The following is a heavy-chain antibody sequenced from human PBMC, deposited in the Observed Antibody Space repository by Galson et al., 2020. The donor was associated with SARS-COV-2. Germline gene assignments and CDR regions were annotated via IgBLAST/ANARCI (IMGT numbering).Heavy chain of an antibody. CDR1: GGSISSSSYY. Sequence: SETLSLTCTVSGGSISSSSYYWGWIRQPPGKGLEWIGSIYYSGSTYYNPSLKSRVTISVDTSKNQFSLKLSSVTAADTAVYYCARGYCTNGVCYKGNWFDPWGQGTLVTVSS. CDR3: ARGYCTNGVCYKGNWFDP. CDR2: IYYSGST. D-gene: IGHD2-8*01. V-gene: IGHV4-39*01. J-gene: IGHJ5*02.